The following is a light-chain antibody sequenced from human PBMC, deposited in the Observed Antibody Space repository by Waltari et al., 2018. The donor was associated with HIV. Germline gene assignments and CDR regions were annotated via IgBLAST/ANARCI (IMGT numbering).Light chain of an antibody. CDR2: EVS. CDR3: CSYAGSNTWV. Sequence: QSALTQPASVSGSPGQSITLSCTGTSSAGGSYNLVSWYQQHPGKAPKLMIYEVSKRPSGVSNRFSGSKSGNTASLTISGLQAEDEADYYCCSYAGSNTWVFGGGTKLTVL. CDR1: SSAGGSYNL. V-gene: IGLV2-23*02. J-gene: IGLJ3*02.